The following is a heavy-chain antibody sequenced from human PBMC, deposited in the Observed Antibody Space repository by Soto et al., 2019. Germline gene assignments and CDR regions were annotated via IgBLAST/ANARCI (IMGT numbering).Heavy chain of an antibody. CDR1: GGLFSSYP. CDR2: IIPVFQTA. Sequence: QEQLVQSGAEVKKPGSSVKVSCKASGGLFSSYPISWVRQFPGQGLEWMGGIIPVFQTAYYTQRFQGRVTITAAESTNTAYMELSILRSEDTAIYYCARGGSGYTWFNEFWGQGTLVTVSS. CDR3: ARGGSGYTWFNEF. V-gene: IGHV1-69*01. J-gene: IGHJ4*02. D-gene: IGHD3-22*01.